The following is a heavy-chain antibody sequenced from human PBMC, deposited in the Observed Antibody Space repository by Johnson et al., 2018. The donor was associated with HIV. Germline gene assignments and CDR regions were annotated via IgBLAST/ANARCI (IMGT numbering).Heavy chain of an antibody. V-gene: IGHV3-20*01. CDR3: GLLGLCWAM. J-gene: IGHJ1*01. D-gene: IGHD3-10*02. Sequence: VQLVESGGGVVRPGGSQRLSCAASGFIFDDYGMSWVRQVIGKGLEWVSEIDFDGDTYYPDSVKGRFIASRDISKNMLYLQMHSLRGDDTGHNVRGLLGLCWAMWG. CDR1: GFIFDDYG. CDR2: IDFDGDT.